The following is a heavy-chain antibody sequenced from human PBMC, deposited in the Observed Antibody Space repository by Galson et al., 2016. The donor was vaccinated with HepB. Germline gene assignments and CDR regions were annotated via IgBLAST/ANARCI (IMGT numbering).Heavy chain of an antibody. Sequence: SVKVSCKASGYTGYTFTAYYMHWVRQAPGQGLEWMGWINPNNGVPKYAQKFQGWVTMTRDTPTSTAFMELTRLRPDDTPVYYCAREAYCGVVCPPVGTLDVWGQGTTVTVSS. CDR2: INPNNGVP. CDR1: GYTGYTFTAYY. D-gene: IGHD2-21*02. CDR3: AREAYCGVVCPPVGTLDV. J-gene: IGHJ6*02. V-gene: IGHV1-2*04.